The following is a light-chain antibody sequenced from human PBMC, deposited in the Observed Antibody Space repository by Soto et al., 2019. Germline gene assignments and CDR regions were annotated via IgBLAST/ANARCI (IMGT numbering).Light chain of an antibody. V-gene: IGLV2-14*01. CDR3: SSYTSSSTPNV. Sequence: QSALTQPASVSGSPGQSITISCTGTSSDVGGYNYVSWYQQHPGKAPKLMIYEVSNRPSGVSNRFSGSKSGNTASLTISGLQDEDEADYYCSSYTSSSTPNVFGTGTKVTV. CDR1: SSDVGGYNY. CDR2: EVS. J-gene: IGLJ1*01.